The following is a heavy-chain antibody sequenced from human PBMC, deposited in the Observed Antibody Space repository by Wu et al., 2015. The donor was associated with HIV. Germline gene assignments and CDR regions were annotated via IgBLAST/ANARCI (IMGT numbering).Heavy chain of an antibody. CDR3: ARVLFASGWYDWFDP. CDR2: IDTYTNKT. Sequence: QPQLEQSGTEVKKSGASVTLACKSTGYRFTQYPISWIRQAPGQRLEWLGWIDTYTNKTTIAQKFQGRVALTADRSTNTAYMEMGSLMSEDSAIYFCARVLFASGWYDWFDPWG. CDR1: GYRFTQYP. J-gene: IGHJ5*02. V-gene: IGHV1-18*01. D-gene: IGHD6-19*01.